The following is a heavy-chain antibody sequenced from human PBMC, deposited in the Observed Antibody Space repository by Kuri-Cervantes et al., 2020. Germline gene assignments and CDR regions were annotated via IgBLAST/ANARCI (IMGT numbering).Heavy chain of an antibody. CDR3: TRCCNSGSYWGFGP. CDR1: GFTFSSYW. D-gene: IGHD1-26*01. J-gene: IGHJ5*02. V-gene: IGHV3-74*01. Sequence: GGSLRLSCVASGFTFSSYWMHWVRQVPGKGLVWVSRINSDGRRTTHADSVKGRFTISRDNAKNTLYLQMNSLKTEDTAVYYCTRCCNSGSYWGFGPWGQGALVTVSS. CDR2: INSDGRRT.